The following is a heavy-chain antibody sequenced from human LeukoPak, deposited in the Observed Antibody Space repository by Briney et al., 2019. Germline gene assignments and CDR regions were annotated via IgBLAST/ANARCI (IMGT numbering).Heavy chain of an antibody. Sequence: SETLSLTCTVSGGSISSSSYYWGWIRQPPGKGLEWIGSIYYSGSTYYNPSLKSRVTISVDTSKNQFSLKLSSVTAADTAVYYCARTYYDFWSGYYYYYMDVWGKGTTVTVSS. CDR1: GGSISSSSYY. CDR2: IYYSGST. J-gene: IGHJ6*03. D-gene: IGHD3-3*01. CDR3: ARTYYDFWSGYYYYYMDV. V-gene: IGHV4-39*01.